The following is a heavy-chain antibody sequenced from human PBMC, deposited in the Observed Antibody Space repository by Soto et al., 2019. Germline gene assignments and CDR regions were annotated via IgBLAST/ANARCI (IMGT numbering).Heavy chain of an antibody. J-gene: IGHJ4*02. Sequence: GGSLRLSCAASGFTFSSYGMHWVRQATGKGLEWVAVISYDGSNKYYADSVKGRFTISRDNSKNTLYLQMNSLRAEDTAVYYCAKDRYGDYVSHFDYWGQGTLVTVSS. CDR2: ISYDGSNK. V-gene: IGHV3-30*18. D-gene: IGHD4-17*01. CDR3: AKDRYGDYVSHFDY. CDR1: GFTFSSYG.